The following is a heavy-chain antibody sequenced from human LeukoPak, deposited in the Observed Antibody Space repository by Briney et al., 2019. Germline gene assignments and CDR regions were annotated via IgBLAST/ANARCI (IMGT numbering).Heavy chain of an antibody. CDR2: INPNSGGT. Sequence: ASVKVSCKASGYTFTGYYMHWLRQAPGQGLEWMGWINPNSGGTNYAQKFQGRVTMTRDTSINTAYMELSRLKSDDTAVYYCARDLPVWDAFDIWGQGTMVTVSS. CDR1: GYTFTGYY. D-gene: IGHD2-21*01. V-gene: IGHV1-2*02. CDR3: ARDLPVWDAFDI. J-gene: IGHJ3*02.